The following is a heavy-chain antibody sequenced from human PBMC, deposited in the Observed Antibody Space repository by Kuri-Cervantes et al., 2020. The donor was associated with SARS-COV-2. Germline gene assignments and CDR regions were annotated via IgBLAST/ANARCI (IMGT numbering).Heavy chain of an antibody. V-gene: IGHV3-7*04. CDR2: IKADGGEM. J-gene: IGHJ3*02. CDR1: GFTLTYRW. CDR3: AWGRGWTFDI. D-gene: IGHD3-3*01. Sequence: GGSLRLSCEASGFTLTYRWMAWFRQAPGKGLEWVAAIKADGGEMVYVDSVKGRFTISRDNAKNSVFLQMNSVSIEDTSLYFCAWGRGWTFDIWGRGTMVTVSS.